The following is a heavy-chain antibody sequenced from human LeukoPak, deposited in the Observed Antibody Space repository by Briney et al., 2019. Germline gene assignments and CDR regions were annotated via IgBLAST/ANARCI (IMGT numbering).Heavy chain of an antibody. CDR2: IYHSGST. V-gene: IGHV4-59*01. J-gene: IGHJ4*02. CDR1: GDSISNYY. CDR3: ARLEYSSGWYVY. Sequence: PSETLSLTCTVSGDSISNYYWSWIRQSPGKGLEWIGYIYHSGSTNYNPSLKSRVTISVDTSKKEFSLKLSSVTAADTAVYFCARLEYSSGWYVYWGQGTLVTVSS. D-gene: IGHD6-19*01.